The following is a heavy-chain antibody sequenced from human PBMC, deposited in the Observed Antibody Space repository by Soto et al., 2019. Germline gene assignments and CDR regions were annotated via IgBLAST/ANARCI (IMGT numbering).Heavy chain of an antibody. V-gene: IGHV4-59*01. CDR1: GGSISSYY. Sequence: PSETLSLTCTVSGGSISSYYWSWIRQPPGKGLEWIGYIYYSGSTNYNPSLKSRVTISVDTSKNQFSLKLSSVTAADTAVYYCARGIAAAASAEYFQHWGQGTMVTVSS. D-gene: IGHD6-13*01. CDR2: IYYSGST. J-gene: IGHJ1*01. CDR3: ARGIAAAASAEYFQH.